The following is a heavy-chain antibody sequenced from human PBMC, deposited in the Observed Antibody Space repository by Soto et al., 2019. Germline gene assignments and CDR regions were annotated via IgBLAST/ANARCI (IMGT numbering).Heavy chain of an antibody. CDR3: ARPWSYSIDY. Sequence: QVQLVQSGAEVKKPGASVKVSCKASGYTFTGYYLHWVRQAPGQGLEWMGWINPSSGGTNYAQKFQDRVTMTRDTSISTAYMELSGLRSDDTAVYYCARPWSYSIDYWGQGTLVTVSS. V-gene: IGHV1-2*02. CDR1: GYTFTGYY. D-gene: IGHD1-26*01. J-gene: IGHJ4*02. CDR2: INPSSGGT.